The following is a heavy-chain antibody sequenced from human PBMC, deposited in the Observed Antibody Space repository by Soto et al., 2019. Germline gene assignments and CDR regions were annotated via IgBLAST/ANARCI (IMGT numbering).Heavy chain of an antibody. V-gene: IGHV4-4*02. D-gene: IGHD3-16*02. CDR3: ARDSMITFGGIIVRPLFY. CDR2: IFQSGST. CDR1: GDSISSSHW. Sequence: SETLSLTCTVSGDSISSSHWWSWVRQPPGKGLEWIGEIFQSGSTSYNPSLKSRVTISVDTSKNQFSLGLSSVTAADTAVYYCARDSMITFGGIIVRPLFYWGQGTLVTVSS. J-gene: IGHJ4*02.